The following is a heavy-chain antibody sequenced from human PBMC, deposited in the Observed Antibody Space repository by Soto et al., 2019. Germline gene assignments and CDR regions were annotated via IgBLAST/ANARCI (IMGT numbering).Heavy chain of an antibody. D-gene: IGHD3-3*01. J-gene: IGHJ5*02. Sequence: SETLSLTCTISGGSISSGGSCWSGIRQPPGKGLEWIGYIYYSGSTYYNPSLKSRVTISVDTSKNQFSLKLTSVTAADTAVYYCARGEGGSGYNWFDPWGQGTLVTVSS. CDR3: ARGEGGSGYNWFDP. CDR1: GGSISSGGSC. V-gene: IGHV4-30-4*01. CDR2: IYYSGST.